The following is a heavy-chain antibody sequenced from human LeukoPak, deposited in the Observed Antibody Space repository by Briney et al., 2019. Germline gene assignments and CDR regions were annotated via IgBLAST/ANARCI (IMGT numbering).Heavy chain of an antibody. J-gene: IGHJ3*01. CDR2: IGGSGGFMT. V-gene: IGHV3-23*01. CDR3: AMKAVPRPRLYDAFDF. Sequence: GGTLRLSCETSGFNFRSHGMNWVRQTPGKGLGGVSGIGGSGGFMTYYADSVKGRVTVSRDNSKNTLYLQMDSLRVDDTAIYYCAMKAVPRPRLYDAFDFWGQGTVVTVSS. CDR1: GFNFRSHG. D-gene: IGHD2-2*02.